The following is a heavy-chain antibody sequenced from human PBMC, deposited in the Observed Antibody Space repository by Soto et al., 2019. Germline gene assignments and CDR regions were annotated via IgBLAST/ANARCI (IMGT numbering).Heavy chain of an antibody. Sequence: QITLKESGPTLVKPTQTLTLTCTFSGFSLSTSGVGVGWIRQPPGKALEWLALIYWDDDKRYSPSLKSRLTIAKDTSKNQVVLTTTNMDPVDTATYYCAHPDDYDSSGLGAFDIWGQGTMVTVSS. D-gene: IGHD3-22*01. J-gene: IGHJ3*02. CDR2: IYWDDDK. CDR3: AHPDDYDSSGLGAFDI. CDR1: GFSLSTSGVG. V-gene: IGHV2-5*02.